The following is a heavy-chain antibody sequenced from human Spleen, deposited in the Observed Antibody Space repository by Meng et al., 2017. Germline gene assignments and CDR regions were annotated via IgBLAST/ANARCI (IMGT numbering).Heavy chain of an antibody. V-gene: IGHV4-39*01. J-gene: IGHJ5*02. CDR2: IGHSGIT. CDR3: VRSSGWVRTGFDP. CDR1: GGSISTSGYY. D-gene: IGHD6-19*01. Sequence: QPQLQESGPGLVKPSAALSLTCSVSGGSISTSGYYWGWIRHPTGKGLEWIGSIGHSGITYYTPSLKSRVTVSIDTSKSQFSLKLTSVTAADTAVYYCVRSSGWVRTGFDPWGQGTLVTVSS.